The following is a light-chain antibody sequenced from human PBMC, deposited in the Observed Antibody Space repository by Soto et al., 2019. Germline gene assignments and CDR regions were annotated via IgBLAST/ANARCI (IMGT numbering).Light chain of an antibody. J-gene: IGKJ1*01. V-gene: IGKV1-33*01. Sequence: DIQMTQSPSSLSASVGYRVTITCRASQGISKYLNWYQQKPGKAPKLLIYDASNLETGVPSRFSGSGSGTDFTFTISSLQPEDIATYYCQQYDNLPWTFGQGTKVDI. CDR2: DAS. CDR1: QGISKY. CDR3: QQYDNLPWT.